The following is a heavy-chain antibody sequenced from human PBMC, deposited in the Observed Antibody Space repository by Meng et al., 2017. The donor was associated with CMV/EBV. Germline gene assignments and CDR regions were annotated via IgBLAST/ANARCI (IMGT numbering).Heavy chain of an antibody. V-gene: IGHV4-4*02. J-gene: IGHJ5*02. CDR2: INHSGST. CDR3: ARGRHYYGSGSYSKAHNWFDP. Sequence: SCAVSGDSITSSNWWSWVRQPPGKGLEWIGEINHSGSTNYNPSLKSRVTISVDTSKNQFSLKLSSVTAVDTAVYYCARGRHYYGSGSYSKAHNWFDPWGQGTLVTVSS. CDR1: GDSITSSNW. D-gene: IGHD3-10*01.